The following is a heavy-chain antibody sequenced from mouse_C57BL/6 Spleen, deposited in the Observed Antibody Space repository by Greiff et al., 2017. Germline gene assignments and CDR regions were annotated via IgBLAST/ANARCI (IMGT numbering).Heavy chain of an antibody. CDR2: IDPSDSET. CDR3: ARGDYYGSSYGFAY. D-gene: IGHD1-1*01. V-gene: IGHV1-52*01. Sequence: QVQLQQPGAELVRPGSSVKLSCKASGYTFTSYWMHWVKQRPIQGLEWIGNIDPSDSETHYNQKFKDKATLTVDKSSSTAYMQLSSLTSEDSAVYYGARGDYYGSSYGFAYWGQGTLVTVSA. J-gene: IGHJ3*01. CDR1: GYTFTSYW.